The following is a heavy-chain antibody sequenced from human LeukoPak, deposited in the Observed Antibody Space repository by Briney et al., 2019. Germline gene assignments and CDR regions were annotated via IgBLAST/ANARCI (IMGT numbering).Heavy chain of an antibody. CDR3: AKDFRIGYSTHFDY. Sequence: GGSLRLSCVGSGFTFRSHAMSWVRQAPEKGLEFVSGIYENGGTTYYADSVKGRFSISRDNSKNTLYLQMDSLRGEDTAVYYCAKDFRIGYSTHFDYWGQGALVTVSS. CDR2: IYENGGTT. J-gene: IGHJ4*02. V-gene: IGHV3-23*01. CDR1: GFTFRSHA. D-gene: IGHD2-21*01.